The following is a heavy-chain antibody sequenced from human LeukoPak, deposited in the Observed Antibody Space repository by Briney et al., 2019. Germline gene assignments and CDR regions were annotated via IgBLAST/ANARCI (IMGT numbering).Heavy chain of an antibody. CDR1: GGSFSGYY. D-gene: IGHD3-22*01. V-gene: IGHV4-34*01. CDR3: ARQSGSRRPYDSSGYYYATKFDY. Sequence: SETLSLTCAVYGGSFSGYYWSWIRQPPGKGLEWIGEINHSGSTNYNPSLKSRVTISVDTSKNQFSLKLSSVTAADTAVYYCARQSGSRRPYDSSGYYYATKFDYWGQGILVTVSS. J-gene: IGHJ4*02. CDR2: INHSGST.